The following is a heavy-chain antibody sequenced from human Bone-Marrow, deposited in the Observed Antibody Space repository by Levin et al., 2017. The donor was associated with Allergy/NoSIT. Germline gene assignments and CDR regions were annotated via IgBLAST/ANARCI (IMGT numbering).Heavy chain of an antibody. CDR3: SRRPHYYDSSGYYGSHAFDI. CDR1: GYSFTGFY. J-gene: IGHJ3*02. D-gene: IGHD3-22*01. Sequence: GGSLRLSCKASGYSFTGFYLHWIRQAPRQGLEWMGWISPNSGGTNYAQKFQGRVTMSRDTSISTAYMELSRLRSDDSAVYYCSRRPHYYDSSGYYGSHAFDIWGQGTMVTVSS. V-gene: IGHV1-2*02. CDR2: ISPNSGGT.